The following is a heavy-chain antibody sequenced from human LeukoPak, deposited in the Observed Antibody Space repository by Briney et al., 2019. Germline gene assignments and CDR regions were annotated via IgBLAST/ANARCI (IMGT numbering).Heavy chain of an antibody. CDR1: GGSISSGDYY. CDR3: ARDTGYSSGWYYFDY. V-gene: IGHV4-30-4*08. CDR2: IYYSGST. Sequence: SETLSLTCTVSGGSISSGDYYWSWIRQPPGKGLEWIGYIYYSGSTYYNPSLKSRVTMSVGTSKNQFSLKLSSVTAADTAVYYCARDTGYSSGWYYFDYWGQGTLVTVSS. J-gene: IGHJ4*02. D-gene: IGHD6-19*01.